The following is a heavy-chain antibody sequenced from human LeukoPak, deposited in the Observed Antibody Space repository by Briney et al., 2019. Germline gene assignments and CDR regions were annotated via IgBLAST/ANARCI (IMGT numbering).Heavy chain of an antibody. CDR2: ISGSGGRT. D-gene: IGHD3-9*01. Sequence: GGSLRLSCAASGFTFSSNAMSWVRQAPGKGLEWVSAISGSGGRTDYADSVKGRFTISRDNAKNSLYLQMNSLRAEDTAVYYCARVDAAWGQGTMVTVSS. V-gene: IGHV3-23*01. J-gene: IGHJ3*01. CDR3: ARVDAA. CDR1: GFTFSSNA.